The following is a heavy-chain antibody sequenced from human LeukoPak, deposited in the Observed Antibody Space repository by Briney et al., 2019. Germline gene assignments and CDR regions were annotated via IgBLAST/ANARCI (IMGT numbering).Heavy chain of an antibody. CDR2: IKQDGSEK. D-gene: IGHD1-1*01. J-gene: IGHJ4*02. V-gene: IGHV3-7*01. CDR3: AGGMGYITDY. Sequence: PGESLRLSCVASGFTFSDYWMNWVRQAPGKGLEWVANIKQDGSEKNYVNSVEGRFTISRDNARNSVYLQMNGLRDDDTAVYYCAGGMGYITDYWGQGILVTVSS. CDR1: GFTFSDYW.